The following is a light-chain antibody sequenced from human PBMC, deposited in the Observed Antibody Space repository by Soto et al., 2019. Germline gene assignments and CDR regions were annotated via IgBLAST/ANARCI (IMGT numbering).Light chain of an antibody. Sequence: QSVLTQPPSVSGAPGQTVSISCTGSSSNLGTGYDVHWYQQFPGRAPKLLIYADNKRPSGVPDRISGSKSGTSASLAMAGLQAEDEANYYCQSYDVSLSDWVFGGGTKLTVL. J-gene: IGLJ3*02. V-gene: IGLV1-40*01. CDR2: ADN. CDR3: QSYDVSLSDWV. CDR1: SSNLGTGYD.